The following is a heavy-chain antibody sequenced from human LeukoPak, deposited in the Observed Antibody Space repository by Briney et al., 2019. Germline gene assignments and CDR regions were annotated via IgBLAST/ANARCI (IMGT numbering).Heavy chain of an antibody. CDR3: ARVDYSVFDY. V-gene: IGHV3-20*04. D-gene: IGHD4-11*01. J-gene: IGHJ4*02. CDR2: INWNGGST. CDR1: GFTFRSYG. Sequence: GTGGSLRPSCAASGFTFRSYGMHWVRQAPGKGLEWVSGINWNGGSTGYADSVKGRFTISRDNAKNSLYLQMNSLRAEDTALYYCARVDYSVFDYWGQGTLVTVSS.